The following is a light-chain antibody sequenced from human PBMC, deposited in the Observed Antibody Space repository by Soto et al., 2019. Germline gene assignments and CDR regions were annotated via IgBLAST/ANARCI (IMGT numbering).Light chain of an antibody. CDR1: QSVSSY. CDR2: AAS. Sequence: EIVLTQSPATLSSSPGDRATLSCRASQSVSSYLAWFQQKPGQAPRLLIYAASTMPSGIPSRFSGSGSETDFTLTISSLEPEDFVLYYCQKHYNGPFTFGPGTKLDI. V-gene: IGKV3-11*01. J-gene: IGKJ3*01. CDR3: QKHYNGPFT.